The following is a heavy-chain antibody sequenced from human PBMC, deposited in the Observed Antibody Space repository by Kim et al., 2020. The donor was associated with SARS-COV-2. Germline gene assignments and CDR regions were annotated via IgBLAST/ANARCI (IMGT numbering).Heavy chain of an antibody. Sequence: SQTLSLTCAISGDSVSSNSAAWNWIRQSPSRGLEWLGRTYYRSKWYNDYAVSVKSRITINPDTSKNQFSLQLNSVTPEDTAVYYCARARFEHFLTGYYSYFDYWGQGTLVTVSS. CDR2: TYYRSKWYN. CDR1: GDSVSSNSAA. V-gene: IGHV6-1*01. J-gene: IGHJ4*02. CDR3: ARARFEHFLTGYYSYFDY. D-gene: IGHD3-9*01.